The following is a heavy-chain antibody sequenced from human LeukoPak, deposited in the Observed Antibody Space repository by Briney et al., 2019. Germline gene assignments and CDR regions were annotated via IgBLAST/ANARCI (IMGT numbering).Heavy chain of an antibody. Sequence: ASVKVSCKASGYTFTGYYMHWVRQAPGQGLEWMGWINPNSGGTNYAQKFQGGVTITADESTSTAYMELSSLRSEDTAVYYCARGAYSSSWMNPIGYWGQGTLVTVSS. V-gene: IGHV1-2*02. J-gene: IGHJ4*02. CDR2: INPNSGGT. CDR1: GYTFTGYY. D-gene: IGHD6-13*01. CDR3: ARGAYSSSWMNPIGY.